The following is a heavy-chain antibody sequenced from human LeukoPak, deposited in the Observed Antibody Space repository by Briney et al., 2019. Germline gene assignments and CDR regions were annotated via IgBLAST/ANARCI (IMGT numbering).Heavy chain of an antibody. CDR1: GGSISSSSYY. CDR3: ARGRAAAGTGGGYYFDY. D-gene: IGHD6-13*01. Sequence: SETLSLTCTVSGGSISSSSYYWGWIRQPPGKGLEWIGSIYYSGSTYYNPSLKSRVTISVDTSKNQFSLKLSSVTAADTAVYYCARGRAAAGTGGGYYFDYWGQGTLVTVSS. CDR2: IYYSGST. V-gene: IGHV4-39*07. J-gene: IGHJ4*02.